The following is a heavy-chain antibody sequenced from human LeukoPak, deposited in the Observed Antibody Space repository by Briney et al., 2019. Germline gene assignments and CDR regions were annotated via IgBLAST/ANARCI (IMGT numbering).Heavy chain of an antibody. Sequence: GGSLRLSCAASGFTFDSYGMHWVRQAPGKGLEWVAFIRYDGSNKYYADSVKGRFTISRDNSKNTLYLQMSSLRAEDRAVYYCARDTGGGYSCYDCWGQGTLVTVSS. CDR1: GFTFDSYG. CDR3: ARDTGGGYSCYDC. V-gene: IGHV3-30*02. D-gene: IGHD5-18*01. J-gene: IGHJ4*02. CDR2: IRYDGSNK.